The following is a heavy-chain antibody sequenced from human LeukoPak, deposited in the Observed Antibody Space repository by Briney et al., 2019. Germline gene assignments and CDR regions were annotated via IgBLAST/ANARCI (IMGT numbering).Heavy chain of an antibody. CDR3: ARFGEYGDYLYYFDY. J-gene: IGHJ4*02. V-gene: IGHV4-39*07. CDR2: IYYSGST. CDR1: GGSISSSSYY. D-gene: IGHD4-17*01. Sequence: SETLSLTCTVSGGSISSSSYYWGWIRQPPGKGLEWIGSIYYSGSTYYNPSLKSRVTISVGTSKNQFSLKPSSVTAADTAVYYCARFGEYGDYLYYFDYWGQGTLVTVSS.